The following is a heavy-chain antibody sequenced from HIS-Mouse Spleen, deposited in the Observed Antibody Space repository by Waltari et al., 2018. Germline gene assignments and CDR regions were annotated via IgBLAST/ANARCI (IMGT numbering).Heavy chain of an antibody. J-gene: IGHJ4*02. CDR2: ISSSSSYI. Sequence: EVQLVESGGGLVKPGGSLSLSCAAYGLPFSSYSMDWVRQAPGKGLEWVSSISSSSSYIYYADSVKGRFTISRDNAKNSLYLQMNSLRAEDTAVYYCARDASGYFDYWGQGTLVTVSS. V-gene: IGHV3-21*01. CDR1: GLPFSSYS. D-gene: IGHD1-26*01. CDR3: ARDASGYFDY.